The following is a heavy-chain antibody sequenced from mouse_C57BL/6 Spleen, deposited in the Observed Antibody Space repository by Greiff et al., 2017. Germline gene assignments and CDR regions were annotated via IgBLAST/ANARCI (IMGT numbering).Heavy chain of an antibody. CDR2: IYPRSGNT. Sequence: QVQLQQSGAELVRPGASVKLSCKASGYTFTGYGISWVKQRTGQGLEWIGEIYPRSGNTNYNKKFKGKATLTADKSSSTAYRELRRLTSENSAVYFCADWMRYAMDYWGQGTSVTVSS. CDR3: ADWMRYAMDY. J-gene: IGHJ4*01. D-gene: IGHD4-1*01. V-gene: IGHV1-81*01. CDR1: GYTFTGYG.